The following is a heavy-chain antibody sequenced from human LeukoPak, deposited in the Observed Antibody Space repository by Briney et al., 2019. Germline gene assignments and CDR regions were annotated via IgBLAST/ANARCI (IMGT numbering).Heavy chain of an antibody. CDR3: ARSPIVLMTHYFDY. D-gene: IGHD2-8*01. Sequence: ASVKVSCKASGGTFISYAISWVRQAPGQGLEWMGGIIPIFGTANYAQKFQGRVTITADESTSTAYMELSSLRSEDTAVYYCARSPIVLMTHYFDYWGQGTLVTVSS. J-gene: IGHJ4*02. CDR1: GGTFISYA. V-gene: IGHV1-69*13. CDR2: IIPIFGTA.